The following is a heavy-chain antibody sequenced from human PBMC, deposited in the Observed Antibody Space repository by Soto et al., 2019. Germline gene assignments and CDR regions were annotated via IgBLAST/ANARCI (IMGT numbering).Heavy chain of an antibody. Sequence: SEPLSLTCTFSGYYYLSCIRQPPGKGLEWIGYIYYSGNTYYNPSLKSRVTISVDTSKNQFSLKLSSVTAADTAIYYCARRLLFFGHDPWGQGTLVTVSA. V-gene: IGHV4-30-4*01. CDR3: ARRLLFFGHDP. CDR1: GYYY. CDR2: IYYSGNT. J-gene: IGHJ5*02. D-gene: IGHD3-10*01.